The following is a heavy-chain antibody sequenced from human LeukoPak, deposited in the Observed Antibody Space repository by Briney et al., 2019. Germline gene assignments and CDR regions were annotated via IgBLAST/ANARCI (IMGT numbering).Heavy chain of an antibody. Sequence: GGSLRLSCVASGILFSSNYMSWVRQAPGKGLEWVSFIDSTGSTYYADSVKGRFTISRDNSRNTLYLQMNSLRGEDTAVYYCARRERLGYSYGRGTLDIWGQGTMVTVSS. V-gene: IGHV3-66*01. CDR3: ARRERLGYSYGRGTLDI. CDR1: GILFSSNY. D-gene: IGHD5-18*01. J-gene: IGHJ3*02. CDR2: IDSTGST.